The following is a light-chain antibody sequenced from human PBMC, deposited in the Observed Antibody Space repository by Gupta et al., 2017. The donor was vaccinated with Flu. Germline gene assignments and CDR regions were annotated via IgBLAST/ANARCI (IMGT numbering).Light chain of an antibody. V-gene: IGLV1-51*02. Sequence: SSNIGNNDVSWYQQFPGTAPKLLIYEIRDLPSGIPDRFSASTSGTSATLAITGLQTVDEADYYGSTCDSGLSAGVFGGGTRVAVL. CDR2: EIR. CDR1: SSNIGNND. J-gene: IGLJ3*02. CDR3: STCDSGLSAGV.